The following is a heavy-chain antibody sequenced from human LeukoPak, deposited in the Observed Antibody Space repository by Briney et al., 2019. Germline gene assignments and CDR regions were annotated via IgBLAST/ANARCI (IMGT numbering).Heavy chain of an antibody. CDR1: GGSTSSYY. D-gene: IGHD1-26*01. J-gene: IGHJ4*02. CDR3: ARLPGIVGADYFDY. V-gene: IGHV4-59*08. Sequence: PSETLSLTCTVSGGSTSSYYWSWIRQPPGEGLEWIGYIYYSGSTNYNPSLKSRVTISVDTSKNQFSLKLSSVTAADTAVYYCARLPGIVGADYFDYWGQGTLVTVSS. CDR2: IYYSGST.